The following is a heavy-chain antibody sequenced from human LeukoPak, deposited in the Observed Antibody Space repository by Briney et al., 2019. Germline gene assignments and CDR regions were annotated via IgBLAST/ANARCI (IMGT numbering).Heavy chain of an antibody. V-gene: IGHV1-18*01. CDR3: ARGFPYYYDSSGYDCAFDI. CDR2: ISAHNGNT. Sequence: ASVKVSCKGSGDTLTSYGISGVGQAPGQGGEGMGWISAHNGNTNYAQKLQGRVTMTPDTSTSPAYLELRSLRSDDTAVYYCARGFPYYYDSSGYDCAFDIWGQGTMVTVSS. D-gene: IGHD3-22*01. J-gene: IGHJ3*02. CDR1: GDTLTSYG.